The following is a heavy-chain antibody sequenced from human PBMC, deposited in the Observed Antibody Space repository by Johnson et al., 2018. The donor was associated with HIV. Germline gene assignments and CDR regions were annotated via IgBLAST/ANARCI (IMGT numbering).Heavy chain of an antibody. CDR3: AKDGGRWSYSFDV. D-gene: IGHD3-16*01. CDR1: GFTFSSYG. J-gene: IGHJ3*01. CDR2: ISYDGNNK. V-gene: IGHV3-30*18. Sequence: QVQLVESGGGVVQPGRSLRLSCAASGFTFSSYGMHWVRQAPGKGLEWVAVISYDGNNKYYADSVKGRFTISRDNSKNTLYLQMNSLRAEDTAVYYCAKDGGRWSYSFDVWGQGTMVSVSS.